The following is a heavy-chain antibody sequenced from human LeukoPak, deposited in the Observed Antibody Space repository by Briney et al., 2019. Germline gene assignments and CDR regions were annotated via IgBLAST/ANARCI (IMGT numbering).Heavy chain of an antibody. CDR1: GFTFSSYA. D-gene: IGHD3-3*01. CDR2: ISGSGGST. V-gene: IGHV3-23*01. J-gene: IGHJ6*02. Sequence: PGGSLRLSCAASGFTFSSYAMSWVRQAPGEGLEWVSAISGSGGSTYYADSVKGRFTISRDNSKNTLYLQMNSLRAEDTAVYYCAKPDTYYDFWSGYYGPPGMDVWGQGTTVTVSS. CDR3: AKPDTYYDFWSGYYGPPGMDV.